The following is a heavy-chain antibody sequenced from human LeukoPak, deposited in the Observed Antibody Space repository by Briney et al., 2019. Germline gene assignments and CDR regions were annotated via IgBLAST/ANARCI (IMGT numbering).Heavy chain of an antibody. J-gene: IGHJ4*02. V-gene: IGHV3-23*01. Sequence: GGSLRLSCAASGFTFSSYAMSWVRQAPGEGLEWVSAISGSGGSTYYADSVKGRFTISRDNSKNTLYLQMNSLRAEDTAVYYCAKSPLAPTVVVPAAIDYWGQGTLVTVSS. CDR1: GFTFSSYA. CDR3: AKSPLAPTVVVPAAIDY. D-gene: IGHD2-2*02. CDR2: ISGSGGST.